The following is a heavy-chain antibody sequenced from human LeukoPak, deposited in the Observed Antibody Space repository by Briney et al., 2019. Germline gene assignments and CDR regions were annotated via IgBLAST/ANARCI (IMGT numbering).Heavy chain of an antibody. Sequence: SETLSLTCTVSGDSITSDYWSWIRQPPGKGLEWIGYIYHSGNTNYNPSLKSRVTISIDTSNNNLSLKLSSVTAADTAVYFCARLSDRILGSYFFDNWGQGTLVTASS. J-gene: IGHJ4*02. CDR1: GDSITSDY. D-gene: IGHD3-9*01. CDR2: IYHSGNT. V-gene: IGHV4-59*08. CDR3: ARLSDRILGSYFFDN.